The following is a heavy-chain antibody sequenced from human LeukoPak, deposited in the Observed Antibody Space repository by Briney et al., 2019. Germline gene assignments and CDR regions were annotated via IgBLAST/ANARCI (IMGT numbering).Heavy chain of an antibody. Sequence: PGGSLRLSCAASDFTFSNYMSWVRQAPGKGLEWVSVIYSGGSTYYADSVKGRFTISRDNSKNTLYLQMNSLRAEDTAVYYCAREVNYYDSSGYYYSLDYWGQGTLVTVSS. J-gene: IGHJ4*02. CDR2: IYSGGST. CDR3: AREVNYYDSSGYYYSLDY. V-gene: IGHV3-53*01. D-gene: IGHD3-22*01. CDR1: DFTFSNY.